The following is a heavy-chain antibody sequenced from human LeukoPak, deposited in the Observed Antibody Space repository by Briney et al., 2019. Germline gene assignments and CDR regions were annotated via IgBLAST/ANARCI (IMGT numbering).Heavy chain of an antibody. Sequence: PSETPSLTCAVYGGSFSDYYWTWIRQPPGKGLEWIGEINHSGRINYNPSLKSRVTISVDTSKNQFSLRLTSVTAAGTAVYYCARVPPPGATAYGVVDYWGQGTLVIVSS. V-gene: IGHV4-34*01. CDR3: ARVPPPGATAYGVVDY. CDR2: INHSGRI. CDR1: GGSFSDYY. D-gene: IGHD3-3*01. J-gene: IGHJ4*02.